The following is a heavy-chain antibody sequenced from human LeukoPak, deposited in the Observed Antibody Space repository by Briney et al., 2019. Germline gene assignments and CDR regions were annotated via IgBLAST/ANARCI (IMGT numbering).Heavy chain of an antibody. CDR2: INHSGST. J-gene: IGHJ4*02. V-gene: IGHV4-34*01. Sequence: SETPSLTCAVYGGSFSGYYWSWIRQPPGKGLEWIGEINHSGSTNYNASLKSRVTISVDTSKNQFSLKLSSVTAADTAVYYCASRIPSNYYDSSGFFDYWGQGTLVTVSS. CDR3: ASRIPSNYYDSSGFFDY. CDR1: GGSFSGYY. D-gene: IGHD3-22*01.